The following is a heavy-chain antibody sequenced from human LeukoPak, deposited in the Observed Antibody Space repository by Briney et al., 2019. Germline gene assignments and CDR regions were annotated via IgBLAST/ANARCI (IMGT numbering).Heavy chain of an antibody. CDR1: GGSIDSVGSY. D-gene: IGHD1-14*01. CDR2: ISYSGNT. Sequence: SQTLSLTCTVSGGSIDSVGSYWGWIRQHPGKGLEWIAYISYSGNTYYNPSLKSRVTISVDTSENQFSLKLSSVTAADTAVYFCARRTTAQYYSDLWGQGTLVTVSS. V-gene: IGHV4-31*03. J-gene: IGHJ4*02. CDR3: ARRTTAQYYSDL.